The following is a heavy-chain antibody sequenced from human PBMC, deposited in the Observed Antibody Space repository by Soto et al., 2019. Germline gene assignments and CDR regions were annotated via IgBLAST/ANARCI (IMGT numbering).Heavy chain of an antibody. CDR3: ARGQRALITYGPFDP. V-gene: IGHV3-23*01. Sequence: PGGSLRLSCAASGFTLSSCAMSWVRQAPGKGLEWVSTFSGTGGYTYYADSVKGRFTISRDDSKNTLFLHMNSLRAADTAVYYCARGQRALITYGPFDPWGQGTLVTVSS. CDR2: FSGTGGYT. CDR1: GFTLSSCA. J-gene: IGHJ5*02. D-gene: IGHD4-17*01.